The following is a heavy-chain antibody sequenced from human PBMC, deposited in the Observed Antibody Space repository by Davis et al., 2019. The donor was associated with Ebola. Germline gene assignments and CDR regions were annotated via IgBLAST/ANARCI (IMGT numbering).Heavy chain of an antibody. CDR3: TVTVTTLDY. J-gene: IGHJ4*02. CDR2: IFHSGST. D-gene: IGHD4-17*01. CDR1: GVSISSSTW. Sequence: MPSETLSLTCAVSGVSISSSTWWSWVRQPPGKGLEWIGEIFHSGSTNYNPSLKSRVTISVDTSKNQFSLKLSSVTAADTAVYYCTVTVTTLDYWGQGTLVTVSS. V-gene: IGHV4-4*02.